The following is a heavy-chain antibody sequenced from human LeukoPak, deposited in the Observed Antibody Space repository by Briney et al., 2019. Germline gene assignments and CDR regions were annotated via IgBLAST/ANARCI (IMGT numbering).Heavy chain of an antibody. Sequence: GGSLRLSCAASGFIFSSFGMHWVRQAPGKGLEGVAVMWHDGSYKYYVDSVKGRFTISRDNAKNTLYLQMNNLRVEDTAVYYCARVGDYENSGSQPFDYWGQGTLVTVSS. D-gene: IGHD3-22*01. CDR2: MWHDGSYK. V-gene: IGHV3-33*01. CDR3: ARVGDYENSGSQPFDY. J-gene: IGHJ4*02. CDR1: GFIFSSFG.